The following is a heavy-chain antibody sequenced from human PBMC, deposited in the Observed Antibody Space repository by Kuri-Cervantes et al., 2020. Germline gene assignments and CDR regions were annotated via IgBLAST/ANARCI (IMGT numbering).Heavy chain of an antibody. V-gene: IGHV4-61*01. D-gene: IGHD2-2*01. CDR2: IHYSGST. CDR1: DGSVSSGSYY. Sequence: SETLSLTCTVSDGSVSSGSYYWSWIRQPPGKGLEWIGYIHYSGSTNYNPSLKSRVTISVDTSKNQFSLKLSSVTAADTAVYYCARDRRCSSTSCLYSGSYYYFDYWGQGTLVTVSS. CDR3: ARDRRCSSTSCLYSGSYYYFDY. J-gene: IGHJ4*02.